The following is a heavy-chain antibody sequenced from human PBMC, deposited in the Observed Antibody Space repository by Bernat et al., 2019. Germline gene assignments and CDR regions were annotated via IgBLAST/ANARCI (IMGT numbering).Heavy chain of an antibody. CDR1: GFTFSSYS. D-gene: IGHD3-9*01. V-gene: IGHV3-48*01. CDR2: ISSSSSTI. Sequence: EVQLVESGGGLVQPGGSLRLSCAASGFTFSSYSMNWVRQAPGKGLEWVSYISSSSSTIYYADSVKGRFTISRDNSKNTLYLQMNSLRAEDTAVYYCATYDILTGYYHWGQGTLVTVSS. J-gene: IGHJ4*02. CDR3: ATYDILTGYYH.